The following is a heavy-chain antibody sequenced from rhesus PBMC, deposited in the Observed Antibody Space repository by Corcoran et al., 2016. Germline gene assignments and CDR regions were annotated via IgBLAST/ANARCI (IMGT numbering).Heavy chain of an antibody. J-gene: IGHJ6*01. CDR3: ARVGYGSNHRFYGLDS. D-gene: IGHD4-29*01. V-gene: IGHV4-73*01. CDR2: IDGNSART. Sequence: QVKLQQWGEGLVKPSETLSLTCAVYAGSISGYYYWSWIGQAPGKGLEWNGNIDGNSARTNYHPALKNRVTISKDTSKNQCSLKLSSVTAADTAVYYCARVGYGSNHRFYGLDSWRQGVVVTVSS. CDR1: AGSISGYYY.